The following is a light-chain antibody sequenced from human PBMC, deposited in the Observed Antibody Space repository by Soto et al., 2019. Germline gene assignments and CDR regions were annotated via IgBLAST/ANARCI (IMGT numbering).Light chain of an antibody. J-gene: IGLJ1*01. CDR3: CSYAGSTTFYV. V-gene: IGLV2-23*02. CDR2: EVS. Sequence: QSALTQPASVSGSPGQSITISCTGTNSDVGSFNLVSWYQQHPGKAPKLMIYEVSERPSGLSNRFSGSKSGNTASLTISGLQAEDEADYYCCSYAGSTTFYVFGSGTKLTVL. CDR1: NSDVGSFNL.